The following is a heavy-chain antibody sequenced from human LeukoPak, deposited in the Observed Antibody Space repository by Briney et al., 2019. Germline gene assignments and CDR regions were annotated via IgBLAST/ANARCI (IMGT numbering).Heavy chain of an antibody. CDR3: AGQMVVAATQDDY. Sequence: GGSLRLSCAASGFTVSSNYMSWVRQAPGKGLEWVSVIYSGGSTYYADSVKGRFTISRDNSKNTLYLQMSSLRAEDTAVYYCAGQMVVAATQDDYWGQGTLVTVSS. V-gene: IGHV3-66*04. J-gene: IGHJ4*02. CDR2: IYSGGST. D-gene: IGHD2-15*01. CDR1: GFTVSSNY.